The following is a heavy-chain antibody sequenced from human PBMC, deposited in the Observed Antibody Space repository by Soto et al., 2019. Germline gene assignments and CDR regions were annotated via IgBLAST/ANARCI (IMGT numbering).Heavy chain of an antibody. CDR3: ARDGQVNYYDSSGYRPDAFDI. Sequence: SVKVSCKASGGTFSSYAISWVRQAPGQGLEWMGGISPIFGTANYAQKFQGRVTITADKSTSTAYMELSSMRSEDTAVYYCARDGQVNYYDSSGYRPDAFDIWGQ. D-gene: IGHD3-22*01. J-gene: IGHJ3*02. CDR1: GGTFSSYA. CDR2: ISPIFGTA. V-gene: IGHV1-69*06.